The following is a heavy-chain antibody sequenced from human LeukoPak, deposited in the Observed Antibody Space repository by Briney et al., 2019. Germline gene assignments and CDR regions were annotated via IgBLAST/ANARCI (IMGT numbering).Heavy chain of an antibody. J-gene: IGHJ4*02. Sequence: PGGSLRLSCAASGFTFDDYAMHWVRQAPGKGLEWVSLISGDGNSSNYAASVKGRFTISRDSSENSLYLQMNSLRIEDTAFYYCAANFGAYYYDTSGYYGFWGQGTLVTVSS. D-gene: IGHD3-22*01. CDR3: AANFGAYYYDTSGYYGF. CDR2: ISGDGNSS. CDR1: GFTFDDYA. V-gene: IGHV3-43*02.